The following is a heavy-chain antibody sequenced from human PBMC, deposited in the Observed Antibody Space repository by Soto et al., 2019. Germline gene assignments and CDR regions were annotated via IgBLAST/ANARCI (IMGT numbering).Heavy chain of an antibody. CDR3: ARGRYCLTGRCFPNWFDS. D-gene: IGHD7-27*01. CDR2: IYKSATT. Sequence: SETLSLTCSASGYSISNLDYFWAWIRQPPGHALEYIGEIYKSATTYYNPAFDSRVAISVDTSKSQCSLNVTSVTAAATAVYFCARGRYCLTGRCFPNWFDSWGQGALVTVSS. J-gene: IGHJ5*01. V-gene: IGHV4-30-4*01. CDR1: GYSISNLDYF.